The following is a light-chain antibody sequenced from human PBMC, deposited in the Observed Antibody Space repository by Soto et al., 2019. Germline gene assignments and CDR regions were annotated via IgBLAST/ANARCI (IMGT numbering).Light chain of an antibody. V-gene: IGKV3-11*01. CDR3: QQRSVRPLT. CDR1: QSVSSY. J-gene: IGKJ4*01. Sequence: EIVLTQFPATLSLSPGDGATLSCRASQSVSSYLAWYQQKRGQAPRLLIYDSSNRATGIPARFSGSGSGTDFSLIISSLEPEDFAVYYCQQRSVRPLTFGGGTKVEIK. CDR2: DSS.